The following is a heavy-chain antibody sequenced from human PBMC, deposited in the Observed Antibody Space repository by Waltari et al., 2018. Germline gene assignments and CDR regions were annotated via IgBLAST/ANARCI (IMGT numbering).Heavy chain of an antibody. CDR2: INPSGGST. Sequence: QVQLVQSGAEVKKPGASVKVSCKASGYTFTSYYMHGVRQAPGQGLVWMGIINPSGGSTSYAQKFQGRGTMTRDTSTSTVYMELSSLRSEDTAVYYCAREDSSAAVDYWGQGTLVTVSS. J-gene: IGHJ4*02. D-gene: IGHD6-13*01. CDR3: AREDSSAAVDY. CDR1: GYTFTSYY. V-gene: IGHV1-46*01.